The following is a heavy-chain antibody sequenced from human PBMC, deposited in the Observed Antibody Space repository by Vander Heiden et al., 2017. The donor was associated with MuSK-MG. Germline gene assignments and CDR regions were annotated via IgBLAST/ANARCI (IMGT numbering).Heavy chain of an antibody. Sequence: QVQLVQSGAEVKKPGASVKVSCKVSGYTLTELSMHWVRQAPGKGLEWMGGFDPEDGETIYAQKCQGRVTMTEDTSTDTAYMELSSLRSEDTAVYYGATVIGYYDSSGYGYFDYWCQGTLVTVSS. CDR2: FDPEDGET. D-gene: IGHD3-22*01. J-gene: IGHJ4*02. CDR1: GYTLTELS. V-gene: IGHV1-24*01. CDR3: ATVIGYYDSSGYGYFDY.